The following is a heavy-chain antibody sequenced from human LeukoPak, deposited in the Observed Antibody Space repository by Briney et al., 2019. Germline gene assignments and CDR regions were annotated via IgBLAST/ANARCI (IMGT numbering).Heavy chain of an antibody. CDR1: SESFSGGY. CDR3: VRGLDRSKTGY. V-gene: IGHV4-34*01. D-gene: IGHD3-22*01. CDR2: ISDNEGI. J-gene: IGHJ4*02. Sequence: PSETLSLTCSVYSESFSGGYWSWIRQPPGKGLDWIGEISDNEGIKYSPSLKSRVTISVDTSKNQFSLKLTSVTAADTAVYYCVRGLDRSKTGYWGQGSPVTVSS.